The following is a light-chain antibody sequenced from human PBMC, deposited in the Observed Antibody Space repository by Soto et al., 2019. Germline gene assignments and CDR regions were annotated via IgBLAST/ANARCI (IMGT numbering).Light chain of an antibody. J-gene: IGKJ1*01. CDR2: DAS. Sequence: IQMTQSPSTLSASVGDRVTITCRASQSISSWLAWYQQKPGKAPKLLIYDASSLGSGVPSRFSGSGSGTEFTLTISSLQPDDFATYYCQQYNSYSPFGQGTKVDIK. V-gene: IGKV1-5*01. CDR1: QSISSW. CDR3: QQYNSYSP.